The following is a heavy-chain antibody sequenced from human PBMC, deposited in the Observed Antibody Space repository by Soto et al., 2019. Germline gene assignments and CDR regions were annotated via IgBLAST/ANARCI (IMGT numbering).Heavy chain of an antibody. CDR2: ISWNSGSI. CDR1: GLTFEDYA. CDR3: AKDYDFWSGYYGSNDAFDI. V-gene: IGHV3-9*01. Sequence: GGSLRLSCAASGLTFEDYAMHWVRQAPGKGLEWVSGISWNSGSIGYADSVKGRFTISRDNAKNSLYLQMNSLRAEDTALYYCAKDYDFWSGYYGSNDAFDIWGQGTMVTVSS. J-gene: IGHJ3*02. D-gene: IGHD3-3*01.